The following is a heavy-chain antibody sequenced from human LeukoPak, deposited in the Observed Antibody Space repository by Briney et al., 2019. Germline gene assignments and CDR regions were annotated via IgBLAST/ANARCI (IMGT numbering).Heavy chain of an antibody. CDR2: IDHSGST. J-gene: IGHJ5*02. CDR3: ARHYGP. Sequence: SETLSLTCAVYGGSFTGYYWSWIRQPPGKGLEWIGEIDHSGSTNYDPSLKSRVTISVDTSKNQFSLELSSVTAADTAVYYCARHYGPWGQGTLVTVSS. CDR1: GGSFTGYY. D-gene: IGHD3-16*01. V-gene: IGHV4-34*01.